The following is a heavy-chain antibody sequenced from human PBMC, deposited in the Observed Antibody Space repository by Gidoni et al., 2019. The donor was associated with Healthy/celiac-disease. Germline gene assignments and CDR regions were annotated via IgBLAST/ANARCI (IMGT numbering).Heavy chain of an antibody. CDR1: GFTFSSYG. J-gene: IGHJ4*02. CDR2: ISYDGSNK. V-gene: IGHV3-30*18. Sequence: QVQLVESGGGVVQPRRSLRLSCAASGFTFSSYGMHWVRQAPGKGLEWVAVISYDGSNKYYADSVKGRFTISRDNSKNTLYLQMNSLRAEDTAVYYCAKGQYSSSWYVFNYWGQGTLVTVSS. CDR3: AKGQYSSSWYVFNY. D-gene: IGHD6-13*01.